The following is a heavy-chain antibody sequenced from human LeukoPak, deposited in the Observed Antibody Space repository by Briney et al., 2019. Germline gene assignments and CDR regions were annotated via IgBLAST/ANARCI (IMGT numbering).Heavy chain of an antibody. CDR2: INHSGST. CDR3: ARGYLGSGWFDP. D-gene: IGHD7-27*01. J-gene: IGHJ5*02. V-gene: IGHV4-34*01. Sequence: SETLSLTCAVYGGSFSVYYWSWIRQPPRKGLEWIGEINHSGSTNYNPSLKSRVTISVDTSKNQFSLKLSSVTAADTAVYYCARGYLGSGWFDPWGQGTLVTASS. CDR1: GGSFSVYY.